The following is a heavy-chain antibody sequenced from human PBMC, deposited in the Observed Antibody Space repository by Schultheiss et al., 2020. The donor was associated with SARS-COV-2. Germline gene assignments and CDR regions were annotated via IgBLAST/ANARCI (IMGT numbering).Heavy chain of an antibody. V-gene: IGHV3-30*18. J-gene: IGHJ6*02. D-gene: IGHD3-3*01. CDR3: AKDPHVLRFLELLLPSMDV. Sequence: GESLKISCAASGFTFSSYGMHWVRQAPGKGLEWVAVISYDGSNKYYADSVKGRFTISRDNSKNTLYLQMNSLRAEDTAVYYCAKDPHVLRFLELLLPSMDVWGQGTTVTVSS. CDR2: ISYDGSNK. CDR1: GFTFSSYG.